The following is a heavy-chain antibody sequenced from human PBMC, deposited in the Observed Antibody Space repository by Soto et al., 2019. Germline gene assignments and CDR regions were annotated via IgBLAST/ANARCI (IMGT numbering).Heavy chain of an antibody. CDR1: GGSVSSGSYY. V-gene: IGHV4-61*01. J-gene: IGHJ5*02. CDR2: IYYSGST. CDR3: ARDADSGSYWEDWLDP. Sequence: SETLSLTCTVSGGSVSSGSYYWSWIRQPPGKGLEWIGYIYYSGSTNYNPSLKSRVTISVDTSKNQFSLKLSSVTAADTAVYYCARDADSGSYWEDWLDPCGQGPLVTVSS. D-gene: IGHD1-26*01.